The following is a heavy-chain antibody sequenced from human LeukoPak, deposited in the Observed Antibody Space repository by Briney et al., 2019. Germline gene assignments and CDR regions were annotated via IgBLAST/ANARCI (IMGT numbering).Heavy chain of an antibody. J-gene: IGHJ4*02. V-gene: IGHV3-7*01. CDR1: GFTVSSNY. CDR2: IKQDGSEK. CDR3: ARLRGSAWELLYDY. Sequence: GGSLRLSCAASGFTVSSNYMSWVRQAPGKGLEWVANIKQDGSEKYYVDSVKGRFTISRDNATNSLYLQMNSLRAEDTAVYYCARLRGSAWELLYDYWGQGTLVTVSS. D-gene: IGHD1-26*01.